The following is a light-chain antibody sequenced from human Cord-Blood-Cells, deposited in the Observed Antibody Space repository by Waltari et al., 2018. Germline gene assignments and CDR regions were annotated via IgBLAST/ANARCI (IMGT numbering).Light chain of an antibody. CDR3: SSYTSSSTFV. V-gene: IGLV2-18*02. CDR2: EVS. Sequence: QSALTQPPSVSGSPGQSVTISCTGPSSDVGSYNRVSWYQQPPGTAPKLMIYEVSNRPSGFPDRFSGSKSGNTASLTISGLQAEDEADYYCSSYTSSSTFVFGTGTKVTVL. CDR1: SSDVGSYNR. J-gene: IGLJ1*01.